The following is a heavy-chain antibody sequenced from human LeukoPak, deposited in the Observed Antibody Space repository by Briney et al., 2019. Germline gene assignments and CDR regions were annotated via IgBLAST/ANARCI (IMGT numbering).Heavy chain of an antibody. CDR3: ARIVAAHFDY. D-gene: IGHD5-12*01. CDR1: GFTFSSYG. Sequence: PGGSLRLSCAASGFTFSSYGMHWVRQAPGKGLEWVANIKQDGSEKYYVDSVKGRFTISRDNAKNSLYLQMNSLRAEDTAVYYCARIVAAHFDYWGQGTLVTVSS. CDR2: IKQDGSEK. V-gene: IGHV3-7*01. J-gene: IGHJ4*02.